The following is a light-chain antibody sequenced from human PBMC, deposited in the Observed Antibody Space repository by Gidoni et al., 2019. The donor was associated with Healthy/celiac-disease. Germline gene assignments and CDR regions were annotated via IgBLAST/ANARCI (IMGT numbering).Light chain of an antibody. V-gene: IGKV1-33*01. J-gene: IGKJ4*01. CDR2: DAS. Sequence: DLQMTQSPSSLSASVGDRVTITCHASQDISNYLNWYQQKPGKAPKLLIYDASNLETGVPSRFSGSGSGTDFIFTISSLQPEDIATYYCQQYDNLPLTFGGGTKVEIK. CDR1: QDISNY. CDR3: QQYDNLPLT.